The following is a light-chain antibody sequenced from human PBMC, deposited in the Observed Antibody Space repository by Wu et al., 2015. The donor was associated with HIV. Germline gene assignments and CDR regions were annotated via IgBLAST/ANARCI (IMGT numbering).Light chain of an antibody. Sequence: ASESCEERTFSLVSAEAWPVSHSPRFDAASRATGVPDRFRGSGSQTQSHFFLTINSLEAEDSATYYCQQYGTSPWTFGQGTKLEIK. J-gene: IGKJ1*01. CDR2: DAA. V-gene: IGKV3-20*01. CDR3: QQYGTSPWT. CDR1: ESCEERT.